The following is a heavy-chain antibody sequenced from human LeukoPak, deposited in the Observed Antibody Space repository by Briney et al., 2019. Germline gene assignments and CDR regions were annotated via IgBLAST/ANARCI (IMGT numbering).Heavy chain of an antibody. CDR1: GFTFSNYN. CDR3: VGGDY. J-gene: IGHJ4*02. Sequence: GGSLRLSCAASGFTFSNYNMNWVRQAPGKGLGCVANINQDGSDKYYVDSVKGRFTISRDNTKNSLYLQMNSLRAEDTAVYYCVGGDYWGQGTLVTVSS. CDR2: INQDGSDK. V-gene: IGHV3-7*01.